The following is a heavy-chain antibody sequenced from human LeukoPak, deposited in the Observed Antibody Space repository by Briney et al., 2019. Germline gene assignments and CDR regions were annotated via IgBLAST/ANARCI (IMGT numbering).Heavy chain of an antibody. J-gene: IGHJ4*02. V-gene: IGHV3-23*01. CDR1: GFPFSSYA. D-gene: IGHD2-2*01. CDR3: AKGTGIVVPAAIPDY. Sequence: AGGSLRLSCAASGFPFSSYAMSWVSQAPGKGLEWVSAISGSGGSTYYADSVKGRFTISRDNSKNMLYLQMNSLRAEDTAVYYCAKGTGIVVPAAIPDYWGQGTLVTVSS. CDR2: ISGSGGST.